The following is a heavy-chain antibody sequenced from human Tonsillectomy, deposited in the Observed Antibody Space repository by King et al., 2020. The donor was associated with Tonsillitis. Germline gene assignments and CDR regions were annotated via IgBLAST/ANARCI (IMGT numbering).Heavy chain of an antibody. Sequence: VQLQESGPGLVKPSETLSLTCTVSGGSISSYYWSWIRQPPGKGLEWIGYIYYSGTTNYNPSLKSRVTISIDTSKNQFSLKLSSVTAADTAVYYCASVVDGYNDYWGQGTLVTVSS. CDR3: ASVVDGYNDY. J-gene: IGHJ4*02. V-gene: IGHV4-59*08. CDR2: IYYSGTT. D-gene: IGHD5-24*01. CDR1: GGSISSYY.